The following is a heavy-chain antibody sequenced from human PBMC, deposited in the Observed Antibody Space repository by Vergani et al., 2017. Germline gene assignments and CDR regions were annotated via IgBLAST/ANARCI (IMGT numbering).Heavy chain of an antibody. CDR2: IYSSGST. V-gene: IGHV4-61*02. D-gene: IGHD1-26*01. Sequence: QVQLQESGPGLLKPSQTLSLTCSVAGDSISSGNYYWNWIRQPAGKGLEWMGRIYSSGSTSYNPSIKSRITMSLDTSKNQFSLKLSSVTAADTAVYYCARGPRIVGATIVGSGYYMDVWGKGTTVTVSS. CDR1: GDSISSGNYY. CDR3: ARGPRIVGATIVGSGYYMDV. J-gene: IGHJ6*03.